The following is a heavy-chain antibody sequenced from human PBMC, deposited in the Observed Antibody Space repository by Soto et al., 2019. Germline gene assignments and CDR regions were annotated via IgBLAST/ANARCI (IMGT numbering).Heavy chain of an antibody. CDR2: IYYSGST. CDR1: GGSINSRGYY. J-gene: IGHJ6*01. Sequence: SETLSLTCTVSGGSINSRGYYWGWIRQYPWKGLEWIGYIYYSGSTYYNPSLRSRVTMSVDTSKNQFSLKLRSVTAADTAVYYCARDLGGMPASSGSYNRLGVWGQGTTVTVSS. D-gene: IGHD3-10*01. CDR3: ARDLGGMPASSGSYNRLGV. V-gene: IGHV4-31*03.